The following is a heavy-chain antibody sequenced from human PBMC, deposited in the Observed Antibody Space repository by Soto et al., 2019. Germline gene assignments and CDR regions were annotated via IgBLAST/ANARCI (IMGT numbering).Heavy chain of an antibody. V-gene: IGHV2-5*01. D-gene: IGHD4-17*01. J-gene: IGHJ3*02. Sequence: QITLKESGPTLVKPTQTLPLTCTFSGFSLNTSGVGVGWVRQPPGRALEWLAVIYWTDDKRYSPSLKSRLSITKDTSKNQVVLTMTNMDPMDTAIFFCAHKLPVTTSAFDIWGQGTMVTVSS. CDR2: IYWTDDK. CDR1: GFSLNTSGVG. CDR3: AHKLPVTTSAFDI.